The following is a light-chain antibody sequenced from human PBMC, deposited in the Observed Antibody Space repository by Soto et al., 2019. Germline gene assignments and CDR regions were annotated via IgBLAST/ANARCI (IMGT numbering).Light chain of an antibody. CDR2: DVS. CDR1: SSDVGGYNY. J-gene: IGLJ2*01. Sequence: QAVLTQPASVSGSPGQSITISCTGTSSDVGGYNYVSWYQQHPGKAPKLMIYDVSNRPSGVSNRFSGSKSGNTASLTISGLQTEDEADYYCSSYTSSCTPVVFGGGTKLTVL. CDR3: SSYTSSCTPVV. V-gene: IGLV2-14*01.